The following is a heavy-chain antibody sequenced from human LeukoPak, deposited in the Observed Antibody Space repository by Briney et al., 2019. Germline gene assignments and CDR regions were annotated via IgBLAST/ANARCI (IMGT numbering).Heavy chain of an antibody. J-gene: IGHJ5*02. D-gene: IGHD3-9*01. CDR1: GGSFSGYY. CDR3: ARRLTIYNWFDP. CDR2: INHSGST. V-gene: IGHV4-34*01. Sequence: SETLSLTCAVYGGSFSGYYWSWIRQPPGKGLEWIGEINHSGSTNYSPSLKSRVTISVDTSKNQFSLKLSSVTAADTAVYYCARRLTIYNWFDPWGQGTLVTVSS.